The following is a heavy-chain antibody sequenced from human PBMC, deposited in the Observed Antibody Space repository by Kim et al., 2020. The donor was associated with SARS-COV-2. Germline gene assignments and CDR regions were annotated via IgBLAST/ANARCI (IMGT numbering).Heavy chain of an antibody. CDR2: I. Sequence: IYYDDSWRGRFTNARNNEKNSLVLQMNSLRAEDTAVYYCARGPNYSPFDYWGQGTLVTVSS. D-gene: IGHD4-4*01. CDR3: ARGPNYSPFDY. V-gene: IGHV3-48*03. J-gene: IGHJ4*02.